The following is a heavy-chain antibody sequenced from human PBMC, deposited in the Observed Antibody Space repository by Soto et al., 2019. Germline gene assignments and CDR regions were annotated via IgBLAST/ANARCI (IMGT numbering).Heavy chain of an antibody. CDR1: GYSFTKYW. D-gene: IGHD3-16*01. Sequence: PGESLKISCKGSGYSFTKYWISWVRQMPGKGLEWMGRIDPSDSYINYSPSFQGHVTISADKSINTAYLQWSSLRASDTAICYCARHYICRGGDCYYYGMDVWGQGTTVTVSS. V-gene: IGHV5-10-1*01. J-gene: IGHJ6*02. CDR3: ARHYICRGGDCYYYGMDV. CDR2: IDPSDSYI.